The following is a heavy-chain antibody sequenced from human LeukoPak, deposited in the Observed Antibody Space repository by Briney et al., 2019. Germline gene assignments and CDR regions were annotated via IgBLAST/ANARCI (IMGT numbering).Heavy chain of an antibody. CDR2: ISIYNGNT. J-gene: IGHJ5*02. CDR1: GCTFTNYG. D-gene: IGHD3-3*01. V-gene: IGHV1-18*01. CDR3: ARITYDFWSGYYMPDDP. Sequence: ASVKVSCKASGCTFTNYGISWVRQAPGQGLEWMGWISIYNGNTDYAQKLRGRVTMTTDTSTSTAYMELRSLRSDDTAVYYCARITYDFWSGYYMPDDPWGQGTLVTVSS.